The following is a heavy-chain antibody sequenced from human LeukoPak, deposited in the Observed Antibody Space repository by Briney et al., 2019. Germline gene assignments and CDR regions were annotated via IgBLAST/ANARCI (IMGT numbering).Heavy chain of an antibody. V-gene: IGHV3-23*01. CDR1: GFTFSSYA. CDR2: ISGSGGST. Sequence: GGSLRLSCAASGFTFSSYAMSWVRQAPGKGLEWVSAISGSGGSTYYADSVKGRFTISRDNSKNSLYLQMNSLRAEDTALYYCAKDKDYGDSYFDYWGQGTLVTVSS. CDR3: AKDKDYGDSYFDY. D-gene: IGHD4-17*01. J-gene: IGHJ4*02.